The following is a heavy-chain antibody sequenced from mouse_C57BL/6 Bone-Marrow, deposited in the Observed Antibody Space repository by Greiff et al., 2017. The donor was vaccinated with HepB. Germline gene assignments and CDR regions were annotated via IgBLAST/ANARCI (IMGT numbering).Heavy chain of an antibody. CDR3: ARKKIYYDYDGGGYFDY. J-gene: IGHJ2*01. CDR2: INPSSGYT. CDR1: GYTFTSYW. Sequence: VQLQQPGAELVKPGASVKMSCKASGYTFTSYWMHWVKQRPGQGLEWIGYINPSSGYTKYNQKFKDKATLTADKSSSTAYMQLSSLTYEDSAVYYCARKKIYYDYDGGGYFDYWGQGTTLTVSS. D-gene: IGHD2-4*01. V-gene: IGHV1-7*01.